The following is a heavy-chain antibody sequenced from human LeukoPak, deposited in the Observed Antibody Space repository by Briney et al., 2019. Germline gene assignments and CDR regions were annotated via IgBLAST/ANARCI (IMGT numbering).Heavy chain of an antibody. J-gene: IGHJ3*02. CDR1: GYSFTSYW. CDR2: IYPGDSDT. Sequence: GESLKISCKGSGYSFTSYWIGWVRQMPGKGLEWVGIIYPGDSDTRYSPSFQGQVPISAAKSISTAHLQWSSLKATDTAMYYCARQSAVGYYYDSSGDYHDAFDSWGQGTMVTVSS. V-gene: IGHV5-51*01. D-gene: IGHD3-22*01. CDR3: ARQSAVGYYYDSSGDYHDAFDS.